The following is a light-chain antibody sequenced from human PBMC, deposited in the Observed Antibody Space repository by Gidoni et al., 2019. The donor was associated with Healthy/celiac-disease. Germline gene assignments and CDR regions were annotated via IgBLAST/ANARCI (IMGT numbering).Light chain of an antibody. CDR3: QQYDNLPPLT. V-gene: IGKV1-33*01. J-gene: IGKJ4*01. CDR1: QDISNY. Sequence: DIQMTKSPSSLSASVGDRVTITCQASQDISNYLNWYQQKPGKAPKLLIYEASNLEAGVPSRISGSVSGTDFTFTISSLHPEDIATYYCQQYDNLPPLTFGGXTKVEIK. CDR2: EAS.